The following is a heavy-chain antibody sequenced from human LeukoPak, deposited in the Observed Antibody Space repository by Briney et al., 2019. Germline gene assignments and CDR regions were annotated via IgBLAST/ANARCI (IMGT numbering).Heavy chain of an antibody. Sequence: ASETLSLTCTVSGGSISSSSDYWGWIRQPPGKGLEWIGSIYYSGSTYYNPSLKSRVTISVDTSKNQFSLKLSSVTAADTAVYYCARSDGSSWYSLHEYWGQGILVTVSS. CDR3: ARSDGSSWYSLHEY. CDR1: GGSISSSSDY. CDR2: IYYSGST. D-gene: IGHD6-13*01. V-gene: IGHV4-39*07. J-gene: IGHJ4*02.